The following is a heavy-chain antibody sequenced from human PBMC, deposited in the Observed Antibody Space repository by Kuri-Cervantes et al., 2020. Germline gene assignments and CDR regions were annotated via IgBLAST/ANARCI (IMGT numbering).Heavy chain of an antibody. CDR2: INPNSGGA. CDR3: ARQASDWFDP. Sequence: ASVKVSCKASGGTFSSYAISWVRQAPGQGLELMGWINPNSGGANFAQKFQGLLSLTRDTSISTAYMELSRLRSDDTAVYYCARQASDWFDPWGQGTLVTVSS. J-gene: IGHJ5*02. CDR1: GGTFSSYA. D-gene: IGHD3-10*01. V-gene: IGHV1-2*04.